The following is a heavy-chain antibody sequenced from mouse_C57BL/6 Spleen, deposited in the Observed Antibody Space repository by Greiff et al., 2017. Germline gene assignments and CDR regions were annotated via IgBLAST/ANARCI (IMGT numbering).Heavy chain of an antibody. CDR1: GFTFTDYY. V-gene: IGHV7-3*01. D-gene: IGHD1-1*01. Sequence: EVKLMESGGGLVQPGGSLSLSCAASGFTFTDYYMSWVRQPPGKALEWLGFIRNKANGYTTEYSASVKGRFTISRDNSQSILYLQMNALRAEDSATYYCASLYYGSSYYWYFDVWGTGTTVTVSS. J-gene: IGHJ1*03. CDR3: ASLYYGSSYYWYFDV. CDR2: IRNKANGYTT.